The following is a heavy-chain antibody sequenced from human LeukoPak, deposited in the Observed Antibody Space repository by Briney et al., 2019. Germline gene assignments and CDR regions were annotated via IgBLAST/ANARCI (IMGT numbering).Heavy chain of an antibody. CDR2: IIPIFGTA. J-gene: IGHJ5*02. Sequence: SVKVSCKASGGTFSSYAISWLRQAPGQGLEWMGGIIPIFGTANYAQKFQGRVTITADESTSTAYMELSSLRSEDTAVYYCARDPFRAYSGSYELFAWGQGTLVTVSS. V-gene: IGHV1-69*01. D-gene: IGHD1-26*01. CDR3: ARDPFRAYSGSYELFA. CDR1: GGTFSSYA.